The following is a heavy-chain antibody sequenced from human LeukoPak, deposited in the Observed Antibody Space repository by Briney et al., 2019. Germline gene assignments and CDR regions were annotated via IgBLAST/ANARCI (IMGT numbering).Heavy chain of an antibody. J-gene: IGHJ4*02. CDR3: ATKQWLAPPPDS. CDR2: INTDGTVT. Sequence: GGSLRLSCAASGFTFSKYWMIWVRQAPGKGRESVSRINTDGTVTTYADSVKGRFTVSRDNADNTMFLQMNSVRDEDTAVYYCATKQWLAPPPDSWGQGTPVTVSS. CDR1: GFTFSKYW. D-gene: IGHD6-19*01. V-gene: IGHV3-74*01.